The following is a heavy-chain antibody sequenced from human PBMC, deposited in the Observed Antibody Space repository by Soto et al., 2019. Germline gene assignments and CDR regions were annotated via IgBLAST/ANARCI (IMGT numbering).Heavy chain of an antibody. D-gene: IGHD1-1*01. CDR3: ARDHNWAFDY. J-gene: IGHJ4*02. Sequence: GSLRLSCAASGFTFSSYSMNWVRRAPGKGLEWLSYISGSDTYYADSVKGRFTISRDNGKNSLYLQMNSLRDEDTAVYYCARDHNWAFDYWGQGTLVTVSS. CDR2: ISGSDT. CDR1: GFTFSSYS. V-gene: IGHV3-48*02.